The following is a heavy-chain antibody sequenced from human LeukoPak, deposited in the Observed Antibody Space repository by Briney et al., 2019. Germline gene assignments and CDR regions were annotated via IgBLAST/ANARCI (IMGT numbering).Heavy chain of an antibody. V-gene: IGHV4-59*08. Sequence: SETLSLTCTASGGSISSYYWSWIRQPPGKGLEWIGYIYYSGSTNYSPSLKSRVTISVDTSQNQLSLRLRSVSAADTAVYYCARRWGSGWFFDYWGQGTLVTVSS. CDR1: GGSISSYY. J-gene: IGHJ4*02. D-gene: IGHD7-27*01. CDR3: ARRWGSGWFFDY. CDR2: IYYSGST.